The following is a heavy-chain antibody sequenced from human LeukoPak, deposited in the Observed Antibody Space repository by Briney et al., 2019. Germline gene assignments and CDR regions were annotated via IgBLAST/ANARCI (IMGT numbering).Heavy chain of an antibody. CDR1: GFTVSGNY. CDR3: ARGRPSDY. CDR2: IYSATST. V-gene: IGHV3-53*01. Sequence: GGSLRLSCAASGFTVSGNYMRCVRQAPGKGLEWASVIYSATSTYYADSVKGRFTVSRDNSQTTLYLQMSSLRVEDTAVYYCARGRPSDYWGQGTLATVSS. J-gene: IGHJ4*02.